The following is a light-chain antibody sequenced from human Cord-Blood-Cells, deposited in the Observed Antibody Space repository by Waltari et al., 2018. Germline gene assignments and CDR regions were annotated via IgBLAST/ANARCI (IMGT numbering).Light chain of an antibody. CDR1: SSDVGGYNY. J-gene: IGLJ3*02. Sequence: QSALTQPASVSGSPGQSITISCTGTSSDVGGYNYVSWYQQHPGKAPKLMIYDVSNRPSGVSNGFSGSKSGNTASRTISGLQAEDEADYYGSSYTSSSTNWVFGGGTKLTVL. CDR2: DVS. CDR3: SSYTSSSTNWV. V-gene: IGLV2-14*01.